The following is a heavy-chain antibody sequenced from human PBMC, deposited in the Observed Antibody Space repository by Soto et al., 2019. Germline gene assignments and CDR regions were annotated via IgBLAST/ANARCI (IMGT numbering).Heavy chain of an antibody. CDR1: GFTFSSYA. CDR2: ISYDGSNK. CDR3: ARDRIAVAGSSEAFDI. V-gene: IGHV3-30-3*01. Sequence: QVQLVESGGGVVQPGRSLRLSCAASGFTFSSYAMHWVRQAPGKGLEWVAVISYDGSNKYYADSVKGRFTISRDNAKNSLYLQMNSLRAEDTAVYYCARDRIAVAGSSEAFDIWGQGTMVTVSS. D-gene: IGHD6-19*01. J-gene: IGHJ3*02.